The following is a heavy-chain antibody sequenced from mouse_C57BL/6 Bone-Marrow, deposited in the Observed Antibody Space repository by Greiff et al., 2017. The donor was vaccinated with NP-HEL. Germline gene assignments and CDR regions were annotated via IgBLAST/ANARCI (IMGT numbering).Heavy chain of an antibody. V-gene: IGHV1-69*01. J-gene: IGHJ2*01. CDR1: GYTFTSYW. Sequence: QVQLQQPGAELVMPGASVKLSCKASGYTFTSYWMHWVKQRPGQGLEWIGIIDPSDSYTNYNQKFKCKSTLTVDKSSSTAYMQLSSLTSEDSAVYYCARNRSYCDYRGQGTTLTVSS. CDR2: IDPSDSYT. CDR3: ARNRSYCDY.